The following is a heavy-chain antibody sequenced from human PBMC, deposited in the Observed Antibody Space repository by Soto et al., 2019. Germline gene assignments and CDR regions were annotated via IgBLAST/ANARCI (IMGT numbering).Heavy chain of an antibody. CDR1: GYTFTSYG. CDR2: ISTYNGNT. D-gene: IGHD2-15*01. J-gene: IGHJ3*02. V-gene: IGHV1-18*01. Sequence: ASVKVSCKASGYTFTSYGITWVRQAPGQGLEWMGWISTYNGNTNYVQKFQGRVTMTTDTSTSTAYMELRSLRSDDTAVYYCARDIQLYCSGGSCYPAWAFDIWGQGTMVTVSS. CDR3: ARDIQLYCSGGSCYPAWAFDI.